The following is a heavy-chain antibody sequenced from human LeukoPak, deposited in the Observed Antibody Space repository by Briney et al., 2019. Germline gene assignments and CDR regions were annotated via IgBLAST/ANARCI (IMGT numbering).Heavy chain of an antibody. CDR3: ARDRPDYDILTGYRYYYGMDV. D-gene: IGHD3-9*01. CDR1: GLTVSSNY. J-gene: IGHJ6*02. V-gene: IGHV3-66*01. CDR2: IYSGGST. Sequence: SGGSLRLSCAVSGLTVSSNYMSWVRQAPGKGLEWVSVIYSGGSTYYADSVKGRFTISRDNSKNTVYLQMNSLRAEDTAVYYCARDRPDYDILTGYRYYYGMDVWGQGTTVTVSS.